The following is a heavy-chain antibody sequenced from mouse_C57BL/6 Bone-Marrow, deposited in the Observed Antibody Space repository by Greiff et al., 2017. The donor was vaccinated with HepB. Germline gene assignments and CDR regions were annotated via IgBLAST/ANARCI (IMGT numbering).Heavy chain of an antibody. D-gene: IGHD1-1*01. V-gene: IGHV5-17*01. Sequence: DVQLQESGGGLVKPGGSLKLSCAASGFTFSDYGMHWVRQAPEKGLEWVAYISSGSSTIYYADTVKGRFTISRDNAKNTLFLQMTSLRSEDTAMYYCARRTLYSWFAYWGQGTLVTVSA. J-gene: IGHJ3*01. CDR1: GFTFSDYG. CDR2: ISSGSSTI. CDR3: ARRTLYSWFAY.